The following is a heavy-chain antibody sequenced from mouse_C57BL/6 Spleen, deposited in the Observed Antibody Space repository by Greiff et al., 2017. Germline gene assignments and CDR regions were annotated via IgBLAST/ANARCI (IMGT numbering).Heavy chain of an antibody. V-gene: IGHV1-76*01. J-gene: IGHJ2*01. CDR1: GYTFTDYY. CDR3: AEGNYFDY. Sequence: QVQLQQSGAELVRPGASVKLSCKASGYTFTDYYINWVKQRPGQGLEWIARIYPGSGNTYYNEKFKGKATLTAEKSSSTAYMQLSSLTSEDSAVYFCAEGNYFDYWGQGTTLTVSS. CDR2: IYPGSGNT.